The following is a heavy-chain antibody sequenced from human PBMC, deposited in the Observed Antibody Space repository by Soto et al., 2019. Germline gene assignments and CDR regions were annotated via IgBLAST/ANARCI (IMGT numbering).Heavy chain of an antibody. CDR1: GGSFSDYY. V-gene: IGHV4-34*01. CDR2: IDHSGST. CDR3: ARSMLRGVQYFDY. J-gene: IGHJ4*02. Sequence: SETLSLTCAVYGGSFSDYYWTWIRQPPGKGLEWIGEIDHSGSTNYNPSLRSRVTMSVDTSKVQFSLNLISVTAADTAVYYCARSMLRGVQYFDYWGQGGLVTVSS. D-gene: IGHD3-10*01.